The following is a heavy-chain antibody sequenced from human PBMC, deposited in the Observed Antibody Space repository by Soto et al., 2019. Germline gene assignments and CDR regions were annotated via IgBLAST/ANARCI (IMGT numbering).Heavy chain of an antibody. D-gene: IGHD4-17*01. V-gene: IGHV3-30*18. Sequence: LSCASSGFTFSGYRMHLVRHAPGKGLEWVAVISYDGSNKYYADSVKGRFTISRDNSKNTLYLQMNSLRAEDTAVYYCAKELGYYGDDRSLFDYWGQGTLVTFSS. CDR3: AKELGYYGDDRSLFDY. CDR1: GFTFSGYR. CDR2: ISYDGSNK. J-gene: IGHJ4*02.